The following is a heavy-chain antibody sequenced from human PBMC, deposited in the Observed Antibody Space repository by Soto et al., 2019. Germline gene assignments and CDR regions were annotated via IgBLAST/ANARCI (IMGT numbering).Heavy chain of an antibody. Sequence: VGSLRLSCAASGFTFSSYSMNWVRQAPGKGLEWASSISSGSSYIYYADSVKGRFTISRDNAKNALYLQMNSLRVEDTAVYYCATCSGGSCYSGKSSFDHWGQGTLVTVSS. J-gene: IGHJ4*02. CDR3: ATCSGGSCYSGKSSFDH. CDR2: ISSGSSYI. D-gene: IGHD2-15*01. V-gene: IGHV3-21*06. CDR1: GFTFSSYS.